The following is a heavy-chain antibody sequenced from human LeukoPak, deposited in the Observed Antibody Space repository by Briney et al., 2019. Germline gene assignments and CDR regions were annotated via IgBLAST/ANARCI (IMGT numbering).Heavy chain of an antibody. D-gene: IGHD2-2*01. CDR2: INPSGGST. CDR1: GYTFTSYY. Sequence: ASVKVSCKASGYTFTSYYMHWVRQAPGQGLEWMGIINPSGGSTSYAQKFQGRVTMTRDTSTSTVYMELSSLRSEDMAVYYCARGYCSSTSCYDYFDYWGQGTLVTVSS. J-gene: IGHJ4*02. V-gene: IGHV1-46*01. CDR3: ARGYCSSTSCYDYFDY.